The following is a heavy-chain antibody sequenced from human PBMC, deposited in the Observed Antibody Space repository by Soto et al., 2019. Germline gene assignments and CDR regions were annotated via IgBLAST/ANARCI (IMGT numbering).Heavy chain of an antibody. V-gene: IGHV4-4*02. J-gene: IGHJ4*02. CDR3: AREGGESSDGLYYFDS. Sequence: SETLSLTCGVSGGTIRSPDWWTWVRQPPGKGLEWIGHIYYSGNTDYNPSLKSRLAISIDTSKNQFSLKLSSVTAADTAVYFCAREGGESSDGLYYFDSWGQGSLVTVSS. CDR2: IYYSGNT. D-gene: IGHD3-16*01. CDR1: GGTIRSPDW.